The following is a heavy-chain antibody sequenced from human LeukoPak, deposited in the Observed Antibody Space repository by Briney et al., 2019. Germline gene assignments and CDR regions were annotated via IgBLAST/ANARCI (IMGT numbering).Heavy chain of an antibody. CDR3: ARDASGDMYFFDY. J-gene: IGHJ4*02. Sequence: GRSLRLSCAASGFTVSSNYMSWVRQAPGKGLEWVSVIYSGGSTYYADSVKGRFTISRDNSKNTLYLQMNSLRAEDTAVYYCARDASGDMYFFDYWGQGALVIVSS. V-gene: IGHV3-53*01. CDR1: GFTVSSNY. CDR2: IYSGGST. D-gene: IGHD4-17*01.